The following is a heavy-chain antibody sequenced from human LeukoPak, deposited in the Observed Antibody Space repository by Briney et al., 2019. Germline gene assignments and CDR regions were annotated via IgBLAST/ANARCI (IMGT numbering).Heavy chain of an antibody. J-gene: IGHJ5*02. D-gene: IGHD6-13*01. CDR2: ISAYNGNT. V-gene: IGHV1-18*01. CDR1: GYTFTSYG. CDR3: ARGRAATQYRWFDP. Sequence: ASVKVSCKAAGYTFTSYGISWVRQAPGQGLEWMGWISAYNGNTNYAQKLQGRVTMTTDTSTSTAYMELRSLRSDATAVYYCARGRAATQYRWFDPWGQGTLVTVSS.